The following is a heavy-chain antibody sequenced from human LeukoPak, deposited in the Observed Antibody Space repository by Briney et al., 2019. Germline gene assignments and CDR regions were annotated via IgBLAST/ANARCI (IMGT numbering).Heavy chain of an antibody. Sequence: PGGSLRLSCAASGFTFSSYSMNWVRQAPGKGLEWVSSISSSSSYIYYADSVKGRFTISRDNAKNSLYLQMNSLRAEDTAVYYCARDPTSSIVGASWGQGTMVTVSS. D-gene: IGHD1-26*01. CDR3: ARDPTSSIVGAS. CDR2: ISSSSSYI. CDR1: GFTFSSYS. V-gene: IGHV3-21*01. J-gene: IGHJ3*01.